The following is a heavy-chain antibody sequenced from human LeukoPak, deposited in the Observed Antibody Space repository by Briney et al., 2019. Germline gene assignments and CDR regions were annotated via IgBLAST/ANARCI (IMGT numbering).Heavy chain of an antibody. CDR3: ARHGAYSGYDSRFDY. CDR1: GGSISSYY. Sequence: SETLSLTCTVSGGSISSYYWSWVRQPPGKGLEWIGYIYYSGSTNYNPSLKGRVTISVDTSKNQFSLKLSSVTAADTAVYYCARHGAYSGYDSRFDYWGQGTLVAVSS. V-gene: IGHV4-59*08. D-gene: IGHD5-12*01. J-gene: IGHJ4*02. CDR2: IYYSGST.